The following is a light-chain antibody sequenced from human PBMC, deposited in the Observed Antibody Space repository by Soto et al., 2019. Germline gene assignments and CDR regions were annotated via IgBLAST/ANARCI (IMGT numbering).Light chain of an antibody. V-gene: IGKV1-12*01. J-gene: IGKJ4*01. CDR2: AAS. Sequence: DIQVTQSPSSVSASVGDRVTITCRASQDISSWLAWYQQKPGKAPKLLIYAASRLQSGVPSRFSGSASGTDFTLTISTLQPEDFATYYCQQTSSFPLTFGGGTKVEIK. CDR1: QDISSW. CDR3: QQTSSFPLT.